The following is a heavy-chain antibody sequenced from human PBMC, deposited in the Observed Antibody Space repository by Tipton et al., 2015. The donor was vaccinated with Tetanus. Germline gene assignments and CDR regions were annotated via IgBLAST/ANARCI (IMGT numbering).Heavy chain of an antibody. J-gene: IGHJ4*02. Sequence: GLVKPSETLSLTCTVSSGSIGTYYWTWIRQPPGKGLEWMGYVFYSGSTKYNPSLKSRLTMSVDASKNQFSLRLSSVTAADTAVYYCSSSPGNHYLAFFDYWGRGTLVTVSS. CDR1: SGSIGTYY. CDR3: SSSPGNHYLAFFDY. V-gene: IGHV4-59*08. CDR2: VFYSGST. D-gene: IGHD2/OR15-2a*01.